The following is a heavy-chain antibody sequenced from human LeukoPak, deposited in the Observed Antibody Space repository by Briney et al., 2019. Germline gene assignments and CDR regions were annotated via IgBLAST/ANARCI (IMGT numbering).Heavy chain of an antibody. CDR2: ISAYNSNT. CDR1: GYTFTSYG. Sequence: ASVKVSCKASGYTFTSYGISWVRQAPGQGLEWMAWISAYNSNTNYAQKLQGRVTMTTDTSTSTVYMELRSLRSDDTAVYYCARDLGYCSTTSCLRNWFDPWGQGTLVTVPS. V-gene: IGHV1-18*01. J-gene: IGHJ5*02. CDR3: ARDLGYCSTTSCLRNWFDP. D-gene: IGHD2-2*01.